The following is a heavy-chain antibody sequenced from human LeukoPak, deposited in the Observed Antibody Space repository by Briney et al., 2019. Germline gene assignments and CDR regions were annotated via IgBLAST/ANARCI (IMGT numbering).Heavy chain of an antibody. D-gene: IGHD2-21*02. CDR2: IYYSGST. CDR1: GGSIRSYY. V-gene: IGHV4-59*08. CDR3: ASRVVTASAEYFQH. Sequence: SETLSLTCTVSGGSIRSYYWNWIRQPPGKGLEWIGYIYYSGSTNYNPSLKSRVTISVDTSKNQFSLKLSSVTAADTAVYYCASRVVTASAEYFQHWGQGTLVTVPS. J-gene: IGHJ1*01.